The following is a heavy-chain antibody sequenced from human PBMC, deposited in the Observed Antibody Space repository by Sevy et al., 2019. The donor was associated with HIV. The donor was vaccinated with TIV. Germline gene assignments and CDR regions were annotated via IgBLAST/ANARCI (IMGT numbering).Heavy chain of an antibody. J-gene: IGHJ1*01. D-gene: IGHD6-19*01. CDR3: ARDAGSGWQKYFQQ. CDR2: ISDTSGYI. CDR1: GVSLNTYS. Sequence: GGSLRLSCAASGVSLNTYSMNWVRQAPGKGLEWVSSISDTSGYIFYADSVKGRFTISGDNARNSLYLQMNSLRAEDTAVYYCARDAGSGWQKYFQQWGQGTLVTVSS. V-gene: IGHV3-21*06.